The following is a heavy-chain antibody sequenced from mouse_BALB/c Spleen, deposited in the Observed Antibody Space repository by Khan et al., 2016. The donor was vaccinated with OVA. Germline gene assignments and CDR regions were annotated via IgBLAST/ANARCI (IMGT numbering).Heavy chain of an antibody. V-gene: IGHV3-2*02. D-gene: IGHD2-3*01. CDR3: ARDGSRYNYAMDY. CDR1: GYSITSDYA. CDR2: ISSSGST. Sequence: EVQLKESGPGLVKPSQSLSLTCTVTGYSITSDYAWNWIRQFPGNKLEWMGYISSSGSTNYNPALQSRISITRDTSKNQFFLQLNSVTTEDTATYYCARDGSRYNYAMDYWGQGTSVTVSS. J-gene: IGHJ4*01.